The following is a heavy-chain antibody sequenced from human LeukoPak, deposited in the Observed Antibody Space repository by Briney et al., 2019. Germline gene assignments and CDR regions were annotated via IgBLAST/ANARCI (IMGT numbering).Heavy chain of an antibody. D-gene: IGHD5-18*01. J-gene: IGHJ4*02. CDR1: GFTFSSYS. V-gene: IGHV3-21*01. CDR2: ISSSSSYI. Sequence: GGSLRLSCAASGFTFSSYSMNWVRQAPGKGLEWVSSISSSSSYIYYADSVKGRFTISRDNAKNSLYLQMNSLRAEDTAVYYCARDMDTTRRQFDYWGQGTLVTVPS. CDR3: ARDMDTTRRQFDY.